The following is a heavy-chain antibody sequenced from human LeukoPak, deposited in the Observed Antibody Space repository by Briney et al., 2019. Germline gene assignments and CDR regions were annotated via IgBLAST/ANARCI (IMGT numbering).Heavy chain of an antibody. CDR1: GGSISSGGYY. D-gene: IGHD3-3*01. J-gene: IGHJ3*02. Sequence: SETLSLTCTVSGGSISSGGYYWSWIRQPPGKGLEWIGYIYHSGSTYYNPSLKSRVTISVDRSKNQFSLKLSSVTAADTAVYYCARGPPSATDYYDFWSGYYTGQGRDDAFDIWGQGTMVTVSS. V-gene: IGHV4-30-2*01. CDR3: ARGPPSATDYYDFWSGYYTGQGRDDAFDI. CDR2: IYHSGST.